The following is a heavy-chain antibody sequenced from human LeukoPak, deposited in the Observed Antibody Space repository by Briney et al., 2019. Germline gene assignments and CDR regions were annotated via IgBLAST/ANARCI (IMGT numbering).Heavy chain of an antibody. J-gene: IGHJ4*02. CDR2: ISYDVSSK. CDR3: ARWHTSDWHGFDY. V-gene: IGHV3-30*03. Sequence: GRSPRLSCAASGFTFSTYGMHWVRQAPGKGLEWVAVISYDVSSKYHADSVKGRFTISRDNSKNTLYLQMNSLRAEDTAVYYCARWHTSDWHGFDYWGQGTLVTVSS. D-gene: IGHD6-19*01. CDR1: GFTFSTYG.